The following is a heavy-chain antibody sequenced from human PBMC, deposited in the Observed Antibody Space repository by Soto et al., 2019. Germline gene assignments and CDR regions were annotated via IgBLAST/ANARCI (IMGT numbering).Heavy chain of an antibody. CDR2: IYYSGST. D-gene: IGHD5-18*01. Sequence: PSETLSLTCSVSGDSINTADYFWTWIRQTPGKGLEWIGSIYYSGSTYYNPSLKSRITISVDTSKNLFSLKVASVISTDTARYYCARGAYTYGHISYWSQGTTVTVSS. CDR1: GDSINTADYF. CDR3: ARGAYTYGHISY. J-gene: IGHJ4*02. V-gene: IGHV4-30-4*01.